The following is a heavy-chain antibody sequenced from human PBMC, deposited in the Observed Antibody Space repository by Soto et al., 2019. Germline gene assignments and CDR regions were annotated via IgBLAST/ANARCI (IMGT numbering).Heavy chain of an antibody. Sequence: PSETLSLTCTVSGGSISSSSYYWGWIRQPPGKGLEWIGSIYYSGSTYYNPSLKSRVTISVDTSKNQFSLKLSSVTAADTAVYYCARQARYSSPSLDNWFDPWGQATLLTV. J-gene: IGHJ5*02. V-gene: IGHV4-39*01. D-gene: IGHD6-6*01. CDR3: ARQARYSSPSLDNWFDP. CDR2: IYYSGST. CDR1: GGSISSSSYY.